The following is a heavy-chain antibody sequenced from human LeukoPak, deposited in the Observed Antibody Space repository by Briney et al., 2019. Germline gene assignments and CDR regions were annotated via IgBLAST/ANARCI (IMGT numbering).Heavy chain of an antibody. CDR3: VKDAGTA. Sequence: GGSLRLSCAASGFTFSNNWMSWVRQAPGKGLECVANIKKDGSEKYYINSVKGRFTISGDNAKNSLYLQMNSLRAEDTALYYCVKDAGTAWGQGTPVTVSS. CDR1: GFTFSNNW. V-gene: IGHV3-7*01. D-gene: IGHD2-8*02. CDR2: IKKDGSEK. J-gene: IGHJ5*02.